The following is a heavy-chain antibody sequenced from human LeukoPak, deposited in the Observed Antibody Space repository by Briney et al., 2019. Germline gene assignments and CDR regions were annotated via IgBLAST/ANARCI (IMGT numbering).Heavy chain of an antibody. D-gene: IGHD3-22*01. CDR2: IYDSGST. J-gene: IGHJ4*02. V-gene: IGHV4-59*11. CDR1: GGSISGHY. CDR3: ARRYGTSGWIDY. Sequence: PSETLSLTCTVAGGSISGHYWSWIRQFPGKGLEWIEYIYDSGSTNYNPSLRSRVTISVDTPKKQFSLKLTSVTAADTAVYYCARRYGTSGWIDYWGQGTLVAVSS.